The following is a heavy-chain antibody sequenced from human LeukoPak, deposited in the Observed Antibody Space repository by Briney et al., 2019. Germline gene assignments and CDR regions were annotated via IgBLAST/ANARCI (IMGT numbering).Heavy chain of an antibody. CDR1: GFTFSIYN. Sequence: AGGSLRLSCAASGFTFSIYNMHWVRQAPGKGLEWVAVILYDGSKKYYADSVQGRFIISRDNSKNMLYLQMNSLRTEDTAVYYCTSNSGYEKGFWGQGNLVTVSS. D-gene: IGHD5-12*01. CDR2: ILYDGSKK. V-gene: IGHV3-30*04. J-gene: IGHJ4*02. CDR3: TSNSGYEKGF.